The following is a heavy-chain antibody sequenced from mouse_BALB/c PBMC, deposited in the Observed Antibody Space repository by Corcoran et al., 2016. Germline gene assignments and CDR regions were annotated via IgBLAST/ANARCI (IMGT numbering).Heavy chain of an antibody. CDR3: ARRGYGSSYWFAY. CDR2: IDPANGNT. V-gene: IGHV14-3*02. CDR1: GFNIKDTY. J-gene: IGHJ3*01. Sequence: EVQLQQSGAELVKPGASVKLSCTASGFNIKDTYMHWVKQRPEQGLEWIGRIDPANGNTKYDPKFQGQATITADTSSNTAYLQLSSLTSEDTAVYYCARRGYGSSYWFAYWGQGTLVTVYA. D-gene: IGHD1-1*01.